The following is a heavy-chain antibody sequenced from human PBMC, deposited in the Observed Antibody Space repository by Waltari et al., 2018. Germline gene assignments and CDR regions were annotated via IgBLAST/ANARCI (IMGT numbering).Heavy chain of an antibody. CDR2: ISYDGSNK. J-gene: IGHJ4*02. D-gene: IGHD4-17*01. V-gene: IGHV3-30-3*01. CDR1: GFTFRSYA. Sequence: QVQLVESGGGVVQPGRSLRLSCASVGFTFRSYAMHWVRQAPGKGLEWGAVISYDGSNKYYADSVKGRFTISRDNSKNTLYLQMNSLRAEDTAVYYCARDYGGDYDYGDYADYWGQGTLVTVSS. CDR3: ARDYGGDYDYGDYADY.